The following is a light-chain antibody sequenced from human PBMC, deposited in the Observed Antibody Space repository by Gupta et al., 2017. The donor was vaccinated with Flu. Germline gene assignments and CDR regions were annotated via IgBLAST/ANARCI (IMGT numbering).Light chain of an antibody. V-gene: IGLV3-21*02. Sequence: SYVLTQPPSVSVAPGQTATIACGGNNIGSESVHWYQQKPGQAPVLVVHDDGDRPSGVPERFSGSNSGNTATLTINRVEAGDEAAYYCQVWDTSSDHPVFGGGTKLTVL. CDR2: DDG. CDR1: NIGSES. J-gene: IGLJ3*02. CDR3: QVWDTSSDHPV.